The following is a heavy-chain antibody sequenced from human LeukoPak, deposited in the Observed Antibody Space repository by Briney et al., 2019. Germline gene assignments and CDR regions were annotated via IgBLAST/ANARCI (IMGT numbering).Heavy chain of an antibody. D-gene: IGHD5-18*01. V-gene: IGHV3-48*04. CDR2: ISSSSSTI. Sequence: GSLSLSCAASGFPFSSYSMNWVRPAPGKGLEWISYISSSSSTIDYADSVKGRFTISRDNAKNSLYLQMNSLRAEDTAVYYCARGRGYNYGYSDYWGQGTLVTVSS. J-gene: IGHJ4*02. CDR1: GFPFSSYS. CDR3: ARGRGYNYGYSDY.